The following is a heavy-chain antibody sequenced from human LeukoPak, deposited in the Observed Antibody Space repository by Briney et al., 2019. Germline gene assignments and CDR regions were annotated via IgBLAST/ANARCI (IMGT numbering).Heavy chain of an antibody. J-gene: IGHJ3*02. CDR2: IYYSGST. CDR1: GGSISSSSYY. CDR3: ARQDRTSYYYDSSGYYFPDAFDI. V-gene: IGHV4-39*01. D-gene: IGHD3-22*01. Sequence: SETLSLTCIVSGGSISSSSYYWGWIRQPPGKGLEWIGSIYYSGSTYYNPSLKSRVTISVDTSKNQFSLKLSSVTAADTAVYYCARQDRTSYYYDSSGYYFPDAFDIWGQGTMVTVSS.